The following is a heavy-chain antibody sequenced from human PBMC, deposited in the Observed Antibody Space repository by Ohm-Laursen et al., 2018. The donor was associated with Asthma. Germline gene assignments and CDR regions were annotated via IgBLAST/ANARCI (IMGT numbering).Heavy chain of an antibody. V-gene: IGHV3-23*01. CDR1: GFTFDDYA. Sequence: SLRLSCAASGFTFDDYAMSWVRQAPGKGLEWVSAISGSGGSTYYADSVKGRFTVSRDNAKNSLYLQMNSLRAEDAAIYYCAREWGGMDVWGPGTTVTVSS. D-gene: IGHD3-16*01. CDR2: ISGSGGST. CDR3: AREWGGMDV. J-gene: IGHJ6*02.